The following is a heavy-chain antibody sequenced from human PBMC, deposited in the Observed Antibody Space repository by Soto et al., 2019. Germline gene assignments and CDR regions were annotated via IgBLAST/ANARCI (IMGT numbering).Heavy chain of an antibody. Sequence: QVQLVESGGGVVQPGRSLRLSCAASGFHFSRHGVHWVRQAPGRGLEWVAVIWSDGSKEYYADSVKGRFTISRDNSKNTVSLQMNSLRSEDTAVYYCARDQGWPGNGLDVWGQGTTVTVSS. CDR1: GFHFSRHG. J-gene: IGHJ6*02. V-gene: IGHV3-33*01. D-gene: IGHD6-13*01. CDR3: ARDQGWPGNGLDV. CDR2: IWSDGSKE.